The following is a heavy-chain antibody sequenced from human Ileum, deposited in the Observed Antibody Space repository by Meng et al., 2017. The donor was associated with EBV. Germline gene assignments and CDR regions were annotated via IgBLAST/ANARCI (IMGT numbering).Heavy chain of an antibody. V-gene: IGHV1-3*04. CDR2: INTDNGET. J-gene: IGHJ4*02. CDR3: ASRPGFNIGPFDF. CDR1: GYTFTRYP. Sequence: QVQIVQSGAEVKKPGASVKLSCKASGYTFTRYPIHWVRQAPGQRPEWMGWINTDNGETEFSQKFQCRVTITRDTSATTAYMELISLRSEDTAVYYCASRPGFNIGPFDFWGQGTLVTVSS. D-gene: IGHD3/OR15-3a*01.